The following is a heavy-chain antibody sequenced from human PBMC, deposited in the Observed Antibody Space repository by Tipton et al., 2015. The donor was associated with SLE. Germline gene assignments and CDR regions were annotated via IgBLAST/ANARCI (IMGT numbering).Heavy chain of an antibody. CDR3: ANSLVRSAYYVGFDY. Sequence: LRLSCTVSGGSISNYYWSWIRQPPGKGLEWIGYIYYSGTTNYNPSLKSRVTISVDTSKNQFSLKLSSVTAADTAVYYCANSLVRSAYYVGFDYWGQGTLVTVSS. D-gene: IGHD3-3*01. J-gene: IGHJ4*02. V-gene: IGHV4-59*01. CDR1: GGSISNYY. CDR2: IYYSGTT.